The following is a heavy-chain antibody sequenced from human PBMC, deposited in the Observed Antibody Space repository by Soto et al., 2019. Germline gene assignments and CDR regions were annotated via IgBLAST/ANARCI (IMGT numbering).Heavy chain of an antibody. CDR2: ISSTSRTI. J-gene: IGHJ6*02. D-gene: IGHD4-17*01. CDR1: GFTFSSYI. CDR3: AREWSTESMDV. V-gene: IGHV3-48*01. Sequence: EVQLVESGGGLVQPGGSLRLSCAASGFTFSSYIMNWVRQAPGQGLEWVSYISSTSRTIYYADSVKGRFTISRDNAKNSLDHQMDNRRAEDTAVYYGAREWSTESMDVWGRGTTLPVSS.